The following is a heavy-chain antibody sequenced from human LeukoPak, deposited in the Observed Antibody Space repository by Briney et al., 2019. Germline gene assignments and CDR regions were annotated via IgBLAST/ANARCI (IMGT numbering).Heavy chain of an antibody. CDR3: ARQLWYHGQFDY. Sequence: GGSLRLSCAASGFTFSSYEMNWVRQAPGKGLEWVSYISSSGSTIYYADSVKGRFTISRDNAKNSLYLQMNSLRAEGTAVYYCARQLWYHGQFDYGARGPLVTVSS. CDR2: ISSSGSTI. V-gene: IGHV3-48*03. CDR1: GFTFSSYE. J-gene: IGHJ4*02. D-gene: IGHD5-18*01.